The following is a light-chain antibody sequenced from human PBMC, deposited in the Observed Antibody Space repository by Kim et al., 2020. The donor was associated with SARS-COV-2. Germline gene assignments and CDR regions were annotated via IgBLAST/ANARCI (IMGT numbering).Light chain of an antibody. CDR3: NSRDSSGNHVV. V-gene: IGLV3-19*01. CDR2: GKN. J-gene: IGLJ2*01. CDR1: SLRSYY. Sequence: ALGQTVRITCQGDSLRSYYASWYQQKPGQAPVLVVYGKNNRPSGIPDRFSGSSSGNTASLTITGAQAEDEADYYCNSRDSSGNHVVFGGGTQLTVL.